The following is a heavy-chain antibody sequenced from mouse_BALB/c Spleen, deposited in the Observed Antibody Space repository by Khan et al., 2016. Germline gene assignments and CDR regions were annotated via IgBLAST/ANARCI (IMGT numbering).Heavy chain of an antibody. CDR1: GYTFTDYT. V-gene: IGHV1-18*01. J-gene: IGHJ1*01. CDR3: ARSRYFDV. CDR2: INPNIGGT. Sequence: VRLQQSGPELVKPGASVRISCKTSGYTFTDYTIHWVKQSHGKSLEWIGNINPNIGGTNYDQKFRGKATLTVDKSSSTTFMELRSLTSEDSAVYYCARSRYFDVWGAGTTVTVSS.